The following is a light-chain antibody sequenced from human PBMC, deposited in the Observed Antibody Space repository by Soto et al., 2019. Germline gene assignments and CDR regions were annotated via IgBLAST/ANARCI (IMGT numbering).Light chain of an antibody. V-gene: IGKV3D-15*01. CDR2: GAT. Sequence: EVVMTQSPATLSVSPGERATLSCRASQTVRDNLGWYQQKPGQPPRLLIYGATTRATGIPARFSGSGSGTEFTLTISSLQSEDFAVYYCQQYNNWPLTFGGATKVEIK. CDR1: QTVRDN. CDR3: QQYNNWPLT. J-gene: IGKJ4*01.